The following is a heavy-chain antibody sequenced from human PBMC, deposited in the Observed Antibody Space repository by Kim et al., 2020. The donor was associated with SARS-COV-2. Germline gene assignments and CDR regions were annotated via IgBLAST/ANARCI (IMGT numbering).Heavy chain of an antibody. D-gene: IGHD3-10*01. V-gene: IGHV4-59*13. Sequence: SETLSLTCTVSGGSISSYYWSWIRQPPGKGLEWIGYIYYSGSTNYNPSLKSRVTISVDTSKNQFSLKLSSVTAADTAVYYCARVVPPYGSGSYEFDYWGQGTLVTVSS. J-gene: IGHJ4*02. CDR3: ARVVPPYGSGSYEFDY. CDR2: IYYSGST. CDR1: GGSISSYY.